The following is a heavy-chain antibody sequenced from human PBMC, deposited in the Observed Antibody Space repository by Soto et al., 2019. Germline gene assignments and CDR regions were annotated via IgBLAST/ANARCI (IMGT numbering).Heavy chain of an antibody. CDR1: GGSVSSGSYY. CDR2: IYYSGST. Sequence: QVQLQESGPGLVKPSETLSLTCTVSGGSVSSGSYYWSWIRQPPGKGLEWIGYIYYSGSTNYNPSLKSRVTISVDTSKNQFSLKLSSVTAADTAVHYCARDSGYYDSSGYDLDFDYWGQGTLVTVSS. CDR3: ARDSGYYDSSGYDLDFDY. V-gene: IGHV4-61*01. D-gene: IGHD3-22*01. J-gene: IGHJ4*02.